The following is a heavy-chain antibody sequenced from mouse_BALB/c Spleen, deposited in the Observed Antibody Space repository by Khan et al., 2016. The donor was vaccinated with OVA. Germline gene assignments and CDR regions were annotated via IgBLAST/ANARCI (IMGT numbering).Heavy chain of an antibody. CDR2: ISSGGTP. J-gene: IGHJ2*01. Sequence: EVELVESGGGLVKPGGSLKLSCAASRFTFSSYVMSWVRQTPEKRLAWVASISSGGTPYYPDSVKGRFTISRDNAMNILYLQMSSLRSEDTAIYYCTREAYRYDEYYFDYWGQGTTLTVSS. V-gene: IGHV5-6-5*01. CDR1: RFTFSSYV. D-gene: IGHD2-14*01. CDR3: TREAYRYDEYYFDY.